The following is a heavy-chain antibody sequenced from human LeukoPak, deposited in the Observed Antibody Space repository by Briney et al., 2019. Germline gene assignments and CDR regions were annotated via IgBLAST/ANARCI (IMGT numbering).Heavy chain of an antibody. Sequence: GGSLRLSCAASGFTFSSYAMHWVRQAPGKGLEWVAVISYDGSNKYYADSVKGRFTISRDNSKNTLYLQMNSLRAEDTAVYYCARDSPYDYWGQGTLVTVSS. V-gene: IGHV3-30-3*01. J-gene: IGHJ4*02. CDR3: ARDSPYDY. CDR1: GFTFSSYA. CDR2: ISYDGSNK.